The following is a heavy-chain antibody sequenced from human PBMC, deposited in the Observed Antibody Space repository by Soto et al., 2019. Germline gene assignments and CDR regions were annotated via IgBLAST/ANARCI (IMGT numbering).Heavy chain of an antibody. J-gene: IGHJ6*02. CDR3: AVGYCSSTSCPRLYYYYGMDV. D-gene: IGHD2-2*01. V-gene: IGHV3-30*03. CDR2: ISYDGSNK. Sequence: QVQLVESGGGVVQPGRSPRLSCAASGFTFSSYGMHWVRQAPGKGLEWVAVISYDGSNKYYADSVKGRFTISRDNSKNTLYLQMNSLRAEDTAVYYCAVGYCSSTSCPRLYYYYGMDVWGQGTTVTVSS. CDR1: GFTFSSYG.